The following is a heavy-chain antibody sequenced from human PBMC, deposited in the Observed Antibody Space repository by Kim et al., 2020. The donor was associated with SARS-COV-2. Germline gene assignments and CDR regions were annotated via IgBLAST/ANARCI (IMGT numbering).Heavy chain of an antibody. V-gene: IGHV3-23*01. J-gene: IGHJ4*02. Sequence: ADSVEGRFTISRDKSKNTLYLQMNSQRAEDTAVYYWAKEPIAVDGAPFDYWGQGTLVTVSS. CDR3: AKEPIAVDGAPFDY. D-gene: IGHD6-19*01.